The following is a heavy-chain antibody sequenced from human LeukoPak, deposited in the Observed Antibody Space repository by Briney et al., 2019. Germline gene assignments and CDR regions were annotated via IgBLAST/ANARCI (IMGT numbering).Heavy chain of an antibody. CDR1: GYTFTDYY. CDR3: ARRAREYSHDAFDI. D-gene: IGHD5-18*01. CDR2: INPNSRGT. Sequence: SVKVSCKASGYTFTDYYMHWVRQAPGQGLEWMGWINPNSRGTDSAQKFQGRFSMTRDTSISTAYMELSRLRSDDTAVYYCARRAREYSHDAFDIWGQGTMVTVSS. J-gene: IGHJ3*02. V-gene: IGHV1-2*02.